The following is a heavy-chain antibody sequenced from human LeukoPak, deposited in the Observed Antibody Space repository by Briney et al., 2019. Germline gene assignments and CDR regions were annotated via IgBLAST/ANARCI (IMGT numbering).Heavy chain of an antibody. CDR2: ISSSSSTI. D-gene: IGHD1-26*01. CDR1: GFTFSSYS. CDR3: ARDREWVFDY. V-gene: IGHV3-48*04. Sequence: PGGSLRLSCAASGFTFSSYSMNWVRQAPGKGLEWVSYISSSSSTIYYADSVKGRFTISRDNAKNSLYLQMNSLRAEDTAVYYCARDREWVFDYWGQGTLVTVSS. J-gene: IGHJ4*02.